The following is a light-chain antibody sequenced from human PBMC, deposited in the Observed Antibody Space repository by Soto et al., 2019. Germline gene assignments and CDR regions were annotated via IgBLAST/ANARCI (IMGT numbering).Light chain of an antibody. CDR2: GAS. CDR1: QSVSSNY. J-gene: IGKJ1*01. CDR3: QQYGRSPAT. Sequence: EIVLTQSPGTLSLSPGERATLSCRASQSVSSNYLAWYQQKPGQAPRLLIFGASSRASGIPDRFSGSGSGTDFTLTIVRLEPEDFAVYYCQQYGRSPATFGQGTNVEIK. V-gene: IGKV3-20*01.